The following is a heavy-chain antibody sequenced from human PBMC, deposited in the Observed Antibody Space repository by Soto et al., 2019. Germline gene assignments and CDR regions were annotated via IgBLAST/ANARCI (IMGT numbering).Heavy chain of an antibody. CDR1: GGSISGYY. V-gene: IGHV4-59*05. J-gene: IGHJ4*02. Sequence: PSETLSLTCTVSGGSISGYYWSWIRQPPGKGLEWIGSIYYSGSTYYNPSIKSRVTISVDTSKNQFSLKLSSVTAADTAVYFFSRHRGAGYYDSSGYYDYWGQGTLVTVSS. CDR2: IYYSGST. CDR3: SRHRGAGYYDSSGYYDY. D-gene: IGHD3-22*01.